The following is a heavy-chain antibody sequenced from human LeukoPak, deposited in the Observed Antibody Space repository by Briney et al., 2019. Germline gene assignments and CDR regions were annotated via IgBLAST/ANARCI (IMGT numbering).Heavy chain of an antibody. V-gene: IGHV1-18*01. CDR3: ATRGYYDKFGY. J-gene: IGHJ4*02. Sequence: ASVKVSCKASGYTFTSYGISWVRQAPGQGLAWMGWISAYNGNTNYAQKLQGRVTMTEDTSTDTAYMELSSLRSEDTAVYYCATRGYYDKFGYWGQGTLVTVSS. CDR1: GYTFTSYG. CDR2: ISAYNGNT. D-gene: IGHD3-22*01.